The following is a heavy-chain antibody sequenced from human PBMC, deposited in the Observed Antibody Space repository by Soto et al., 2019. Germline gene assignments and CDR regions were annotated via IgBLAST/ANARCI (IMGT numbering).Heavy chain of an antibody. J-gene: IGHJ4*02. Sequence: QVQLVESGGGVVQPGRSLRLSCAASGFTFSSYGMHWVRQAPGKGLEWVAVIWYDGSNKYYADSVKGRFTISRDNSKNTLYLQMNSLRAEDTAVYYCARDSGSSWYIGGFDYWGQRTLVTVSS. CDR1: GFTFSSYG. D-gene: IGHD6-13*01. V-gene: IGHV3-33*01. CDR2: IWYDGSNK. CDR3: ARDSGSSWYIGGFDY.